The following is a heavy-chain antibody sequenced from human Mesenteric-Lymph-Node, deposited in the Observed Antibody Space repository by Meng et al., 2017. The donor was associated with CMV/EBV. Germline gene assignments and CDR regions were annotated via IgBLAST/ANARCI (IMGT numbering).Heavy chain of an antibody. D-gene: IGHD1-26*01. Sequence: ASVKVSCKASGYTFNSYDINWVRQATGQGLEWMGWMNPNSGKTGYAQKFQGRVTITRNTPISTAYMELSSLRSEDTAVYYCARMAVGVGNCSPLRCYYYGMDVWGQGTTVTVSS. CDR2: MNPNSGKT. J-gene: IGHJ6*02. V-gene: IGHV1-8*03. CDR3: ARMAVGVGNCSPLRCYYYGMDV. CDR1: GYTFNSYD.